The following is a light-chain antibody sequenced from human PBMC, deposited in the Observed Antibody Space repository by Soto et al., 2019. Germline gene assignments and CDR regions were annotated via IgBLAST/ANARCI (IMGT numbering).Light chain of an antibody. CDR3: QHYNSYSEA. J-gene: IGKJ1*01. CDR1: QTISSW. V-gene: IGKV1-5*03. Sequence: DIQMTQSPSSLSASGVDRVTITCRASQTISSWLAWYQQKPGKAPKLLIYKASTLKSGVPSRFSGSGSGTEFTLTISSLQPDDFATYYCQHYNSYSEAFGQGTKVDI. CDR2: KAS.